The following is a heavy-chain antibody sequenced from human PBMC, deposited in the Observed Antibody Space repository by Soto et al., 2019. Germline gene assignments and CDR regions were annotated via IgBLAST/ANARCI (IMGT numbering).Heavy chain of an antibody. CDR3: ARGGGYDNFEF. Sequence: PSSSXSLACTVCGGSRRSGGDSVSWIRQSPGEGLEWLGYISHFETTYSNPSFMSRVSLSIDRTRNQFSLSLSSMTAADRAVYYCARGGGYDNFEFRGNGILVNVSP. D-gene: IGHD3-16*01. CDR2: ISHFETT. J-gene: IGHJ4*01. V-gene: IGHV4-30-2*06. CDR1: GGSRRSGGDS.